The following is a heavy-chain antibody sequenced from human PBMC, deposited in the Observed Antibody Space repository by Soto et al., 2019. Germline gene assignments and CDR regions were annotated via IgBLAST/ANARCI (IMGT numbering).Heavy chain of an antibody. Sequence: EVQLVESGGGLVQPGRSLRLSCAASGFSFDDYAMHWVRQAPGKGLEWVSGISWNSGRIGYADSVKGRFMISRDNAKTSLYLQMNSLRAEATALYYCAKDSFSATYWYFDLWGRGTLVTVSS. V-gene: IGHV3-9*01. J-gene: IGHJ2*01. CDR1: GFSFDDYA. D-gene: IGHD3-16*02. CDR2: ISWNSGRI. CDR3: AKDSFSATYWYFDL.